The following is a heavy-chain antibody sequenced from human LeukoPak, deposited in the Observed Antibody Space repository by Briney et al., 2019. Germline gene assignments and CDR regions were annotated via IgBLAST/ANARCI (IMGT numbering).Heavy chain of an antibody. Sequence: PSETLSLTCTVSGGSISSGSYYWRWIRQPAGTGLEWIGRIYTSGSTNYNPSLKSRVTISVDTSKNQFSLKLSSVTAADTAVYYCARGRHGLQPFDYWGQGTLVTVSS. D-gene: IGHD4-17*01. CDR2: IYTSGST. CDR1: GGSISSGSYY. J-gene: IGHJ4*02. V-gene: IGHV4-61*02. CDR3: ARGRHGLQPFDY.